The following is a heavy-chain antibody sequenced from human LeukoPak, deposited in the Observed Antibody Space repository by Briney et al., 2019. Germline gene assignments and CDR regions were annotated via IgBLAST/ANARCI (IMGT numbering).Heavy chain of an antibody. D-gene: IGHD6-19*01. V-gene: IGHV5-51*01. CDR1: GYAFASYW. CDR2: IYPGDSDT. J-gene: IGHJ6*02. CDR3: ARHRVAVAGAYYYYGMDV. Sequence: GESLKISCRVSGYAFASYWIGWVRQMPGKGLEWMGIIYPGDSDTRYSPSFQGQVTISADKSISTAYLQWSSLKASDTAMYYCARHRVAVAGAYYYYGMDVWGQGTTVTVSS.